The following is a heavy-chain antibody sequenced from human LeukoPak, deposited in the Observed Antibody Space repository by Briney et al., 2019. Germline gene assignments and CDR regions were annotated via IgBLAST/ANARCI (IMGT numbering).Heavy chain of an antibody. V-gene: IGHV4-39*07. D-gene: IGHD5-18*01. Sequence: PSETLSLTCTVSGGSISNSGYYWAWIRQPPGKGLDWIGSIYYSGSTYYNSSLKCRVTISEDTSKNQFSVKLSSVTAADSAVYYCARGSIGGYTYGGAFDIWGQGTMVTVSS. CDR1: GGSISNSGYY. CDR2: IYYSGST. J-gene: IGHJ3*02. CDR3: ARGSIGGYTYGGAFDI.